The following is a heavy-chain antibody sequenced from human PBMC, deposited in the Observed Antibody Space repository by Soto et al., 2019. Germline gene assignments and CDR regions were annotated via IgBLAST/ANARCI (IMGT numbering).Heavy chain of an antibody. D-gene: IGHD3-10*01. J-gene: IGHJ6*02. CDR1: GFTFSSYG. CDR3: AKSAYGSGYGGYLYSYYGMYV. CDR2: ISYDGSNK. Sequence: GGSLRLSCAASGFTFSSYGMHWVRQAPGKGLEWGAVISYDGSNKYYADSVKGRFTISRDNSKNTLYLQMNSLRAEDTAVYYCAKSAYGSGYGGYLYSYYGMYVWGQGTTVTVSS. V-gene: IGHV3-30*18.